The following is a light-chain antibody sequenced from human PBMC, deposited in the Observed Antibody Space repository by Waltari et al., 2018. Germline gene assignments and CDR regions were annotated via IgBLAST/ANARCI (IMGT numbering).Light chain of an antibody. V-gene: IGLV1-44*01. CDR2: SND. J-gene: IGLJ2*01. Sequence: QSVLTQPPSASGAPGQRVTISCSGSNSNIGSSVGHWYRHVPGTAPRLLIYSNDQRPSGVPDRFSGSKSGTSASLAISGLQSEDEADYYCATWDARLTGVVFGGGTKVTVL. CDR1: NSNIGSSV. CDR3: ATWDARLTGVV.